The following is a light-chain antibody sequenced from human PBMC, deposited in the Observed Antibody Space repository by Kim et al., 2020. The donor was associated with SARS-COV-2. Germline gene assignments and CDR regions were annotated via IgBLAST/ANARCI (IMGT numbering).Light chain of an antibody. CDR3: QQYDNLPRT. Sequence: SPGERAILSCRASQSVSNRYLAWYQQKPGQAPRLLIYAATTRATGIPDRFSGSGSGTDFTLAISRLEPEDSAVYYCQQYDNLPRTFGQGTKVDIK. CDR1: QSVSNRY. V-gene: IGKV3-20*01. J-gene: IGKJ1*01. CDR2: AAT.